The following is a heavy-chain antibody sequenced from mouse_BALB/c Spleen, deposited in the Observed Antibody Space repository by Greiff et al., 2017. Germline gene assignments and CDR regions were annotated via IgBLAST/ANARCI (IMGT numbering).Heavy chain of an antibody. D-gene: IGHD2-12*01. J-gene: IGHJ3*01. CDR1: GFYIKVTY. Sequence: EVQLQQSGAELVKPGASVKLSCTASGFYIKVTYMHRVKQRPEQGLEWIGRIDPANGYPKFEQKFQGKATITADTSSNTAYLQLSSLTSEDTAVYYCARGSYDWFAYWGRGTLGAVSA. CDR2: IDPANGYP. CDR3: ARGSYDWFAY. V-gene: IGHV14-3*02.